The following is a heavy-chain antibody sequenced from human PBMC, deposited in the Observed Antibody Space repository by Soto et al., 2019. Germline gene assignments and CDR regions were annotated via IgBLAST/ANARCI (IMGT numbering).Heavy chain of an antibody. Sequence: EVQLVESGGGLIQPGGSLRLSCAASGFTVSGNYMTWVRQAPGKGLEWVSVIYSGGTTFYADSVKGRFTISRDNSKHTPYLQMNRLRAEETAVYYCATDTLGFCSGGACYDHWGQGTPVTVSS. J-gene: IGHJ5*02. CDR1: GFTVSGNY. CDR3: ATDTLGFCSGGACYDH. V-gene: IGHV3-53*01. D-gene: IGHD2-21*02. CDR2: IYSGGTT.